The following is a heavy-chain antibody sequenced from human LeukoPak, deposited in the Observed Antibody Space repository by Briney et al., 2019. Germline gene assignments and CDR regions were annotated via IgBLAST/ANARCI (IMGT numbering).Heavy chain of an antibody. V-gene: IGHV3-23*01. D-gene: IGHD3-22*01. CDR2: ISGSGGST. CDR1: GFTFGHHF. CDR3: AKGVASSGLYP. J-gene: IGHJ5*02. Sequence: GGSLRLSCVASGFTFGHHFMSWVRQAPGKGLEWVSAISGSGGSTYYADSVKGRFTISRDNSRNTLYLQMNSLRAEDTAVYYCAKGVASSGLYPWGQGTLVTVSS.